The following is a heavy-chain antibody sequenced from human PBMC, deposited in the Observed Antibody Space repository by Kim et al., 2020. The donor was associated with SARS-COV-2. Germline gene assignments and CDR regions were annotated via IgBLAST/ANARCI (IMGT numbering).Heavy chain of an antibody. V-gene: IGHV4-34*01. D-gene: IGHD2-15*01. J-gene: IGHJ5*02. CDR2: INPSGST. CDR1: GGSFSGYY. Sequence: SETLSLTCAVYGGSFSGYYWSWIRQPPGRGLEWIGEINPSGSTNYNPSLKNRVTISVARSKNQFSLKLRSVTAADTAVYYCARPYCSDSGCSNWFDPWGQGTPVTVSS. CDR3: ARPYCSDSGCSNWFDP.